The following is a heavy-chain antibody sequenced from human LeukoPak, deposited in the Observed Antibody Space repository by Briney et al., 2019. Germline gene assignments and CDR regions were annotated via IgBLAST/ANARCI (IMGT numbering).Heavy chain of an antibody. CDR1: DGSFSGYC. CDR2: INHSGSA. J-gene: IGHJ5*01. D-gene: IGHD3-10*01. Sequence: SETLSLTCAVYDGSFSGYCCSWIRQPPGKGLEWIGEINHSGSANYNPSLKSRVTTLLDTSKNQFSLNLSSVTAADTAVYYCARRPRGVIIKTWFDSWGQGTLVTVSS. V-gene: IGHV4-34*01. CDR3: ARRPRGVIIKTWFDS.